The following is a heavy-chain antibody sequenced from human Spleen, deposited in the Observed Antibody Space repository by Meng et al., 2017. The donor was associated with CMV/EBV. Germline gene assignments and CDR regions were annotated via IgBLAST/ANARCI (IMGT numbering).Heavy chain of an antibody. CDR3: ARVRGSTVDYFDY. J-gene: IGHJ4*02. D-gene: IGHD3-10*01. V-gene: IGHV3-48*04. CDR2: IRSSGSTI. CDR1: GFTFSSYS. Sequence: GESLKISCVASGFTFSSYSMNWVRQAPGKGLEWISYIRSSGSTIYYADSVKGRITISRDNAKNSLYLQINSLRAEDTAVFYCARVRGSTVDYFDYWGQGTLVTVSS.